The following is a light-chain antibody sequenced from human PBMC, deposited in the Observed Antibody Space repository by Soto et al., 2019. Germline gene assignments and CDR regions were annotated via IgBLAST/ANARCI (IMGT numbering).Light chain of an antibody. V-gene: IGLV1-47*01. CDR1: SSNIGNNY. CDR3: CSYAGSYTFARNV. J-gene: IGLJ1*01. CDR2: RDS. Sequence: QSVLIQPPSASGTPGQRVTVSCSGSSSNIGNNYVYWFQQLPGAAPKLLIYRDSERPSGVPDRISGSKSGTSASLAISGLQAEDEADYYCCSYAGSYTFARNVFGTGTKLTVL.